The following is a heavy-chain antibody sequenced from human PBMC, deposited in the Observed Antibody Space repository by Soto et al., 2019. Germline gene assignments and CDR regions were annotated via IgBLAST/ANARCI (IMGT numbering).Heavy chain of an antibody. CDR1: GGSISSSNW. D-gene: IGHD6-6*01. V-gene: IGHV4-4*02. Sequence: QVQLQESGPGLVKPSGTLSLTCAVSGGSISSSNWWSWVRQPPGKGLEWIGEIYHSGSTNYNPSLMCRVTISVDKSKNQFSLKLSSVTAADTAVYYCASRGIAARRHEDYWGQGTLVTVSS. J-gene: IGHJ4*02. CDR3: ASRGIAARRHEDY. CDR2: IYHSGST.